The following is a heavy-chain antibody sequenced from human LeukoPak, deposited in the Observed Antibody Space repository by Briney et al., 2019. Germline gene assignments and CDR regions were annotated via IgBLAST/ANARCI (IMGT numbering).Heavy chain of an antibody. CDR3: ARGPYSYDSSGAFDI. CDR1: GFTFRSYE. CDR2: ISSSGST. D-gene: IGHD3-22*01. Sequence: GSLTLSCEDSGFTFRSYEMNWVRQAPGKGLEWIGRISSSGSTNYNPSLKSRVTISVDTSKNQFSLKLSSVTAADTAVYFCARGPYSYDSSGAFDIWGQGTMVTVSS. J-gene: IGHJ3*02. V-gene: IGHV4-4*08.